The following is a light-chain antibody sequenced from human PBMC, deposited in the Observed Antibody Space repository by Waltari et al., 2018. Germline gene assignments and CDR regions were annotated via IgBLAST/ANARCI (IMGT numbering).Light chain of an antibody. CDR2: KAS. CDR3: QSADSSGTPVI. Sequence: SFELTQPPSVSVSPGQTASITCSGNTLPKQYAYWYQQKPGQAPVLLIYKASERPSGIPVRFSGSSSGTTVTLTISGVQAEDEADYYCQSADSSGTPVIFGGGTKLTVL. J-gene: IGLJ2*01. CDR1: TLPKQY. V-gene: IGLV3-25*03.